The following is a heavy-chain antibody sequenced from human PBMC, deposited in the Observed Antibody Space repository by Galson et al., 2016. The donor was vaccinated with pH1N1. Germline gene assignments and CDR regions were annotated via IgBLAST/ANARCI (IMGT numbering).Heavy chain of an antibody. CDR3: AHMRWFVEFDTYYFDY. D-gene: IGHD3-10*01. CDR1: GFSLSTSGVG. J-gene: IGHJ4*02. CDR2: IYWDADK. Sequence: PALVKPTQTLTLTCTFSGFSLSTSGVGVGWIRQPPGKALEWLALIYWDADKRHSPSLKSRLTITKDTSKNQVVLTTTNMDPVDTAPYYCAHMRWFVEFDTYYFDYWGQGTLVTVSS. V-gene: IGHV2-5*02.